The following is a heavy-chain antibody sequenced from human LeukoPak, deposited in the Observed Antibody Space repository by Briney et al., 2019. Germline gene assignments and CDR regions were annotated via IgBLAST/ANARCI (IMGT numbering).Heavy chain of an antibody. J-gene: IGHJ6*03. CDR2: IHNDGSNQ. D-gene: IGHD7-27*01. V-gene: IGHV3-30*02. Sequence: PGGSLRLSCAASGFHFGGCGMHWVRQAPGKGLDWVTFIHNDGSNQHYTDSVKGRFTVSRDNSQNTMYLEMNSLRVEDTAVYYCAKDRDWGFMDVWGKGTTVTVSS. CDR3: AKDRDWGFMDV. CDR1: GFHFGGCG.